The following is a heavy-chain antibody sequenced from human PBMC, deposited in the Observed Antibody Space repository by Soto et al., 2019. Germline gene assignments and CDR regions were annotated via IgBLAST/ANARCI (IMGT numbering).Heavy chain of an antibody. D-gene: IGHD2-2*01. CDR1: GYTFTSYG. J-gene: IGHJ6*02. CDR3: ASSFTSSQWRYGMDV. V-gene: IGHV1-18*01. CDR2: ISAYNGNT. Sequence: GASVKVSCKASGYTFTSYGISWVRQAPGQGLEWMGWISAYNGNTNYAQKLQGRVTMTTDTSTSAAYMELRSLRSDDTAVYYCASSFTSSQWRYGMDVWGQGTTVTSP.